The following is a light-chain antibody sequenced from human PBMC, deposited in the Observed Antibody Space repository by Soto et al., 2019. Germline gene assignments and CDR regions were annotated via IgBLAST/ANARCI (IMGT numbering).Light chain of an antibody. Sequence: DIQMTQSPSILSASVGDRVTITCRASQSISSWLAWYQQKPGKAPKLLIYGASNLQSGVPPRFSGSGSGTDFTLAISSLQPEDSATYYCLQDINYPWTFGQGTKVDIK. J-gene: IGKJ1*01. CDR1: QSISSW. V-gene: IGKV1-5*01. CDR3: LQDINYPWT. CDR2: GAS.